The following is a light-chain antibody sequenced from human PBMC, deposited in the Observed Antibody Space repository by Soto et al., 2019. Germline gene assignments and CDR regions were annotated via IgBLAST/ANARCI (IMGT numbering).Light chain of an antibody. V-gene: IGLV2-14*01. CDR1: SADVGGCNY. CDR3: SSCTTTSTLV. CDR2: EVS. J-gene: IGLJ1*01. Sequence: QSALTQPASVSGSPGQSITISCTGTSADVGGCNYVSWYQQHPDKAPKVVIYEVSNRPSGVSNRFSGSKSGNTTSLTISGLQPEDEADYYCSSCTTTSTLVFGTETKLTVL.